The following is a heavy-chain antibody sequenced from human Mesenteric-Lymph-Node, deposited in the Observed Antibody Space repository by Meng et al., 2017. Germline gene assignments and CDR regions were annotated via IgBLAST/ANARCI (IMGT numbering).Heavy chain of an antibody. V-gene: IGHV3-33*01. J-gene: IGHJ5*02. CDR3: AREPKVYSSGHDNWFDP. CDR2: IWYDGSNK. Sequence: VRVVEYGGGLVHAGRHLGLACAAGEFTFDSQALPWVCTAQGKGLGWGAVIWYDGSNKYYADYVKGRFTIYRDNSKNTLYLQMNSPRAEDTAVYYCAREPKVYSSGHDNWFDPWGQGTLVTVSS. D-gene: IGHD6-19*01. CDR1: EFTFDSQA.